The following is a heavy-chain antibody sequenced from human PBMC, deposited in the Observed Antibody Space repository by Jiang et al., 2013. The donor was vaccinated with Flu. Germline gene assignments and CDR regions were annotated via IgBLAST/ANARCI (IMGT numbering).Heavy chain of an antibody. Sequence: PGLVKPSETLSLTCTVSGGSISSYYWSWIRQPPGKGLEWIGYIYYSGSTNYNPSLKSRVTISVDTSKNQFSLKLSSVTAADTAVYYCARHRTPGLALHYGSGSFSPFDYWGQGTLVTVSS. CDR3: ARHRTPGLALHYGSGSFSPFDY. J-gene: IGHJ4*02. CDR1: GGSISSYY. D-gene: IGHD3-10*01. CDR2: IYYSGST. V-gene: IGHV4-59*08.